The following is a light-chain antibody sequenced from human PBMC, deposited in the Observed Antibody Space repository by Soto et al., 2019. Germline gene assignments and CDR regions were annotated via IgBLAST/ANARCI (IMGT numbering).Light chain of an antibody. CDR3: QQYHSSPTWA. Sequence: ILIAPTPSSLSASVGERITITCRASQRISSYLNWYQQKPGKAPNLLIWDASTLQSGVPSRFTGSGSGTDFTLTISSLQPEDFATYYCQQYHSSPTWAFGQGTKVDIK. CDR1: QRISSY. J-gene: IGKJ1*01. CDR2: DAS. V-gene: IGKV1-39*01.